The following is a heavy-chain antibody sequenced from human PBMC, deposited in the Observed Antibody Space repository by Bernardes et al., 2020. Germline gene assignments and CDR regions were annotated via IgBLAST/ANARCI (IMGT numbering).Heavy chain of an antibody. Sequence: GGSLRLSCAASGFTFSSYWMHWVRQAPGKGLVWVSRINSDGSSTSYADSVKGRFTISRDNAKNTLYLQMNSLRAEDTAVYYCAGGPTVAGYGMDVWGQGTTVTVSS. J-gene: IGHJ6*02. CDR2: INSDGSST. D-gene: IGHD4-4*01. CDR1: GFTFSSYW. V-gene: IGHV3-74*01. CDR3: AGGPTVAGYGMDV.